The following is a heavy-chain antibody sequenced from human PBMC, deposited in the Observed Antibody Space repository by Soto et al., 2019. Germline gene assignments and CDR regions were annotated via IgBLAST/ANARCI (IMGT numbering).Heavy chain of an antibody. D-gene: IGHD2-15*01. CDR3: AKDSRSLPQGWFDP. CDR1: GFTFSSYA. J-gene: IGHJ5*02. CDR2: ISGSGDYT. V-gene: IGHV3-23*01. Sequence: EVQLLESGGGLVQPGESLRLSCAASGFTFSSYAMTWVRQAPGKGLEWVSSISGSGDYTYFADSVKGRFTMSRDNSKDTLYLQMSILRVEDTAIYYCAKDSRSLPQGWFDPWGQGTLVTVSS.